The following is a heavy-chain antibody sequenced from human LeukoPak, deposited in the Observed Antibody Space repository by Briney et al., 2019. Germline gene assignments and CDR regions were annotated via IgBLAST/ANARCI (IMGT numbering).Heavy chain of an antibody. D-gene: IGHD2-15*01. Sequence: GGSLRLSCAASGFTFSSYSMNWVRQAPGKGLEWVSSISSSSSYIYYAESVKGRFTISRDNAKNSLYLQMNSLRAEDTAVYYCARDHERYCSGGSCYFVPFDYWGQGTLVTVSS. CDR2: ISSSSSYI. CDR3: ARDHERYCSGGSCYFVPFDY. J-gene: IGHJ4*02. V-gene: IGHV3-21*01. CDR1: GFTFSSYS.